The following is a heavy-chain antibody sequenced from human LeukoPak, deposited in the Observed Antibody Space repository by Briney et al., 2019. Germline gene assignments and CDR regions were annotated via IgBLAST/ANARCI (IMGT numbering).Heavy chain of an antibody. D-gene: IGHD6-6*01. Sequence: PSQTLSLTCTVSGGSISSGSYSWSWIRQPAGKGLEWIGRIYASGSTNYNPSLQSRVTMSVDTSKSQFSLKLSSVTAADTAVYYCARGSSSNGLDYWGQGTLVTVSS. CDR1: GGSISSGSYS. CDR3: ARGSSSNGLDY. CDR2: IYASGST. V-gene: IGHV4-61*02. J-gene: IGHJ4*02.